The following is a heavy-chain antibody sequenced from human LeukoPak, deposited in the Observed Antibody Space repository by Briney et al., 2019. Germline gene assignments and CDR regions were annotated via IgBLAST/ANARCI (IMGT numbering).Heavy chain of an antibody. Sequence: GGSLRLSCAASGLTFSSYAMSWVRQAPGKGLEWVSAISGSGGTTYYADSVKGRFIISRDNSKNTLYVQMNSLRAEDTAVYYCASIQKIDYWGQGTLVTVPS. V-gene: IGHV3-23*01. CDR2: ISGSGGTT. CDR3: ASIQKIDY. CDR1: GLTFSSYA. J-gene: IGHJ4*02.